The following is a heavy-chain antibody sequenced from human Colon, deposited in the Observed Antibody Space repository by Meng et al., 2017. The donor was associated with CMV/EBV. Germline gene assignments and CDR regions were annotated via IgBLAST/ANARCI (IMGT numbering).Heavy chain of an antibody. Sequence: PRLVKLSRPAYLTCTVSGSSIRGIDCVFRWIGLHPWEGMEWIGDIYFRGNSYYNTTLESRVTISVDTSKNTFSLRLSYVTVADTAVDSCARWGRDLYYLPYNGFDPWGQGTLVTVSS. CDR2: IYFRGNS. J-gene: IGHJ5*02. V-gene: IGHV4-30-4*01. CDR3: ARWGRDLYYLPYNGFDP. CDR1: GSSIRGIDCV. D-gene: IGHD2/OR15-2a*01.